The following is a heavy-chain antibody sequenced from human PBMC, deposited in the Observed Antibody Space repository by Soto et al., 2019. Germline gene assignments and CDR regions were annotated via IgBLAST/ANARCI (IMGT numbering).Heavy chain of an antibody. CDR2: VYATGTT. J-gene: IGHJ5*02. CDR3: VRDGTKTLRDWFDP. Sequence: ETLSLTCTVSGASISGFYWSWIRKSAGKGLEWIGRVYATGTTDYNPSLKSRVMMSVDTSKKQFSLKLRSVTAADTAVYYCVRDGTKTLRDWFDPWGQGISVTVSS. D-gene: IGHD1-1*01. V-gene: IGHV4-4*07. CDR1: GASISGFY.